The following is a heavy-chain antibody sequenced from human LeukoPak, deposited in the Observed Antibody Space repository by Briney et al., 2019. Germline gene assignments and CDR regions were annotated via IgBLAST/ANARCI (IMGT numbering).Heavy chain of an antibody. V-gene: IGHV3-23*01. CDR2: ISGSGDNT. CDR3: AKDFNVLLWFGEPLDAFDI. Sequence: PGGSLRLSCAASGFTFSSYAMNWVRQAPGKGLEWVSAISGSGDNTYYADSVKGRFTISRDNSKNTLYMEMNSLRAEDTAVYYCAKDFNVLLWFGEPLDAFDIWGQGTMVTVSS. CDR1: GFTFSSYA. J-gene: IGHJ3*02. D-gene: IGHD3-10*01.